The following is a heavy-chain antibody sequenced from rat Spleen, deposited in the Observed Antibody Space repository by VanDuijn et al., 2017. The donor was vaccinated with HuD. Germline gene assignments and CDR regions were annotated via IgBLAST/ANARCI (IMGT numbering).Heavy chain of an antibody. D-gene: IGHD2-7*01. Sequence: EVQLVESGGGLVQPGSPLKLSCAASGFTFSDYYMAWVRQAPKKGLEWVASISTDGANTNYRDSVKGRFAISRDTAKSTLYLQMDSLGSEDTATYYCATAGSRISRFAYWGQGTLVTVSS. J-gene: IGHJ3*01. CDR1: GFTFSDYY. V-gene: IGHV5-25*01. CDR2: ISTDGANT. CDR3: ATAGSRISRFAY.